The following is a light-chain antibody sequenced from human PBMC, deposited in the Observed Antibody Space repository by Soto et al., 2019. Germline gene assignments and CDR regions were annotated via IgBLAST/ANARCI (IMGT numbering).Light chain of an antibody. CDR1: QDIATY. Sequence: DIQMTQSPSSLSASVGNRVTITCQASQDIATYLNWYQQKPGKAPNLLIYDASNLETGVPSRFSGGGSGTHFTFTISNLQPEDIATYYCQQYDNLLPPWTVGQGTKVDSK. CDR3: QQYDNLLPPWT. V-gene: IGKV1-33*01. J-gene: IGKJ1*01. CDR2: DAS.